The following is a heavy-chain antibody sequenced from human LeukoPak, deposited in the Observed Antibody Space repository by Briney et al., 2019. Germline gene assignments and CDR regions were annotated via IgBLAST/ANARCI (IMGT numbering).Heavy chain of an antibody. V-gene: IGHV1-69*13. Sequence: ASVKVSCKASGGTFSSYAISWVRQAPGQGFEWMGGIIPIFGTANYAQKFQGRVTITADESTSTAYMELSSLRSEDTAVYYCARDKGSSWYYEPSRPHAFDIWAKGQWSPSLQ. CDR2: IIPIFGTA. CDR1: GGTFSSYA. CDR3: ARDKGSSWYYEPSRPHAFDI. J-gene: IGHJ3*02. D-gene: IGHD6-13*01.